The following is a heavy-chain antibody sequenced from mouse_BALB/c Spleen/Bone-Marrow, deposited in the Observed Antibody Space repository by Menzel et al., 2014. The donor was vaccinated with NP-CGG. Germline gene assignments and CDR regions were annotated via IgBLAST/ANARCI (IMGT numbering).Heavy chain of an antibody. CDR2: ISGGSSSL. V-gene: IGHV5-17*02. D-gene: IGHD2-12*01. CDR1: GFTFSNFG. Sequence: EVMLVESGGGLVQPGGSRKLSCAASGFTFSNFGMHWVRQTPEKGLEWVAYISGGSSSLYYADTVKGRFTISRDNPKNTLFLQMASQRSEVTAMYYCAIEGGGRRRVFLDYWGQGTTLTVSS. CDR3: AIEGGGRRRVFLDY. J-gene: IGHJ2*01.